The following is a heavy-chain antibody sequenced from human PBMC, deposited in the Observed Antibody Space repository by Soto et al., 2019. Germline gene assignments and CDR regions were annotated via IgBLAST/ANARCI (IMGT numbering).Heavy chain of an antibody. J-gene: IGHJ4*02. CDR3: AGHYDILTPLDY. CDR1: GFTFSSYA. Sequence: HPGGSLRLSCAASGFTFSSYAMSWVRQAPGKGLEWVSAISGSGGSTYYADSVKGRFTISRDNSKNTLYLQMNSLRAEYMAVYYCAGHYDILTPLDYWGQGTLVTVSS. CDR2: ISGSGGST. D-gene: IGHD3-9*01. V-gene: IGHV3-23*01.